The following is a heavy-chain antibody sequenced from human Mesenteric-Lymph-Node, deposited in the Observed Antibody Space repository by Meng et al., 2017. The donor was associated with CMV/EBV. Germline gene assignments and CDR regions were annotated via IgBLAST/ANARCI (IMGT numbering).Heavy chain of an antibody. D-gene: IGHD1-26*01. J-gene: IGHJ6*02. V-gene: IGHV3-53*01. CDR2: IYSGGST. CDR1: EFSFSNYW. Sequence: GESLKISCAASEFSFSNYWMTWVRQAPGKGLEWVSVIYSGGSTYYADSVKGRFTISRDNSKNTLYLQMNSLRAEDTAVYYCARSRVGLDVWGQGTTVTVSS. CDR3: ARSRVGLDV.